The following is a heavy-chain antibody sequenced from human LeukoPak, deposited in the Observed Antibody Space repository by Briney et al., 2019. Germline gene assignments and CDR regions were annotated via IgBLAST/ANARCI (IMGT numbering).Heavy chain of an antibody. CDR1: GFTFSSYA. CDR3: AKGEKTRPFGGVIDY. V-gene: IGHV3-23*01. D-gene: IGHD3-16*02. J-gene: IGHJ4*02. Sequence: GGSLRLSCAASGFTFSSYAMSWVRQAPGKGLEWVSAVRDSGGSTYYADSVKGRFTISRDNSKNTLYFQMNSLRAEDTAVYYCAKGEKTRPFGGVIDYWGRGTLVTVSS. CDR2: VRDSGGST.